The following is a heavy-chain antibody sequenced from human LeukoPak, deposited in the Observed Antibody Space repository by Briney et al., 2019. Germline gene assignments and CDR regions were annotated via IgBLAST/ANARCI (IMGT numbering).Heavy chain of an antibody. V-gene: IGHV4-34*01. CDR3: ARVKPNYGDLDY. CDR1: GGSFSGYY. J-gene: IGHJ4*02. CDR2: INHSGST. Sequence: SETLSLTCAVYGGSFSGYYWSWIRQPPGKGLEWIGEINHSGSTNYNPSLKSRVTISVDTSKNQFSLKLSSVTAADTAVYYCARVKPNYGDLDYWGQGTLVTVSS. D-gene: IGHD4-17*01.